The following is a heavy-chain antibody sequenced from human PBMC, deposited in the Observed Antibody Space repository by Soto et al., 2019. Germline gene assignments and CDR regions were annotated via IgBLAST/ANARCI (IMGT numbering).Heavy chain of an antibody. V-gene: IGHV1-2*02. CDR3: ARAGDLRFLEWDTDYYYYGMDV. Sequence: QVQLVQSGAEVKKPGASVKVSCKASGYTFTGYYMHWVRQAPGQGLEWMGWINPNSGGTNYAQKLQGRVTMTTDTSTSTAYMELRSLRSDDTAVYYCARAGDLRFLEWDTDYYYYGMDVWGQGTTVTVSS. D-gene: IGHD3-3*01. CDR1: GYTFTGYY. CDR2: INPNSGGT. J-gene: IGHJ6*02.